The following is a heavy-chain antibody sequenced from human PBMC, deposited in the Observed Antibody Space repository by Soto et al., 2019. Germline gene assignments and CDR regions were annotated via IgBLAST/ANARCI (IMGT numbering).Heavy chain of an antibody. CDR3: ARGSPSLPSDY. Sequence: ASVKVSCKASGYTLSDFFMHWVRQAPGQGLEWMGWISPNNGGTNYAQKFQGRVTITRDTSMSTTYMELSRLRADDTAMYYCARGSPSLPSDYWGQGTLVTVSS. D-gene: IGHD2-15*01. J-gene: IGHJ4*02. V-gene: IGHV1-2*02. CDR1: GYTLSDFF. CDR2: ISPNNGGT.